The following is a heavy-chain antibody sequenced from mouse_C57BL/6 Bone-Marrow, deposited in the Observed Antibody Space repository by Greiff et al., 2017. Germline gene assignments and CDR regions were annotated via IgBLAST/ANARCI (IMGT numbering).Heavy chain of an antibody. CDR1: GYTFTDYN. J-gene: IGHJ3*01. V-gene: IGHV1-18*01. Sequence: VQLKESGPELVKPGASVKIPCKASGYTFTDYNMDWVKQSHGKSLEWIGDINPNNGGTIYNQKFKGKATLTVDKSSSTAYMELRSLTSEDTAVYYCARGGAYGNYWFAYWGQGTLVTVSA. CDR2: INPNNGGT. D-gene: IGHD2-1*01. CDR3: ARGGAYGNYWFAY.